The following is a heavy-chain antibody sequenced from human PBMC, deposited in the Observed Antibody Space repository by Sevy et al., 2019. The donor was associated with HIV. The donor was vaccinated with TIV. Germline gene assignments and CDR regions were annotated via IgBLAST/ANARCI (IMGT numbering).Heavy chain of an antibody. CDR3: ADNKY. CDR2: INPNSGNT. Sequence: ASVKVSCKASGDTFTKYDVNWVRQATGQGLEWMGWINPNSGNTGYGQTFQGRLTLTRDNSRGIAYMELSHLRPDDTAVYYCADNKYWGRGTLVTVSS. J-gene: IGHJ2*01. D-gene: IGHD1-1*01. V-gene: IGHV1-8*01. CDR1: GDTFTKYD.